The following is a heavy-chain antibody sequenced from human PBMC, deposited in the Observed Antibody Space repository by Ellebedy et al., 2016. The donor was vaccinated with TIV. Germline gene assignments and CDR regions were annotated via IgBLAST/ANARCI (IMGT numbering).Heavy chain of an antibody. D-gene: IGHD6-19*01. J-gene: IGHJ3*02. CDR2: ISYDGSNK. V-gene: IGHV3-30-3*01. CDR1: GFTFSSYA. CDR3: ARGIAVAGTRLYDAFDI. Sequence: GGSLRLXXAASGFTFSSYAMHWVRQAPGKGLEWVAVISYDGSNKYYADSVKGRFTISRDNSKNTLYLQMNSLRAEDTAVYYCARGIAVAGTRLYDAFDIWGQGTMVTVSS.